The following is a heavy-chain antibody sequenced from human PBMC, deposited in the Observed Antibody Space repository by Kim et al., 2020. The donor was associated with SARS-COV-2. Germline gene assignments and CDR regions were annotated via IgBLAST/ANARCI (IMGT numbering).Heavy chain of an antibody. CDR1: GFTFSSYS. J-gene: IGHJ5*02. CDR2: ISSSSSTI. CDR3: ARATHIQLWLLWFDP. Sequence: GGSLRLSCAASGFTFSSYSMNWVRQAPGKGLEWVSYISSSSSTIYYADSVKGRFTISRDNAKNSLHLQMNSLRDEDTAVYYCARATHIQLWLLWFDPWGQGTLVTVSS. D-gene: IGHD5-18*01. V-gene: IGHV3-48*02.